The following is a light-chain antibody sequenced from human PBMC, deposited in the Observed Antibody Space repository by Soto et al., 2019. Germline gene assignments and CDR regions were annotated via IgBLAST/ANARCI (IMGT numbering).Light chain of an antibody. CDR3: QQYNSWPVT. V-gene: IGKV3D-15*01. Sequence: EIVLTQSPGTLSLSPGERATLSCRASQSVSSSYLAWYQQKPGQAPRLLIHGASTRATGIAARFSGSGSGTEFTLTISGLQSEDFATYYCQQYNSWPVTFGGGTKVDIK. CDR2: GAS. J-gene: IGKJ4*01. CDR1: QSVSSSY.